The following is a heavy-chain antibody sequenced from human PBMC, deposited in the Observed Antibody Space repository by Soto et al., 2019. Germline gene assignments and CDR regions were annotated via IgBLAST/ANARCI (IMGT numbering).Heavy chain of an antibody. V-gene: IGHV4-31*03. D-gene: IGHD1-1*01. CDR1: GGSISSGGYY. J-gene: IGHJ4*02. Sequence: QVQLQESGPGLVKPSQTLSLTCTVSGGSISSGGYYWSWIRQHPGKGLEWIGYIDYSGSTYYNPSFKSRVTISVDTSKNHFSVKLSSVTAADTAVYYCARWPQLEPRFDYWGQGTLVTVSS. CDR3: ARWPQLEPRFDY. CDR2: IDYSGST.